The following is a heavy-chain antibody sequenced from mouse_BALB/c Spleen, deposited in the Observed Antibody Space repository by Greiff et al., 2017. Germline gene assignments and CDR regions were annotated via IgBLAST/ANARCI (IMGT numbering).Heavy chain of an antibody. CDR3: ARVFCRYDDPPYFDY. CDR2: ISSGGST. J-gene: IGHJ2*01. CDR1: GFTFSSYA. Sequence: EVMLVESGGGLVKPGGSLKLSCAASGFTFSSYAMSWVRQTPEKRLEWVASISSGGSTYYPDSVKGRFTISRDNARNILYLQMSSLRSEDTAMYYCARVFCRYDDPPYFDYWGQGTTLTVSS. V-gene: IGHV5-6-5*01. D-gene: IGHD2-14*01.